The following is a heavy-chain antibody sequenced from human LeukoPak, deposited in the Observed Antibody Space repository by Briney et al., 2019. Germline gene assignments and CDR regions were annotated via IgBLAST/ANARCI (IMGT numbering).Heavy chain of an antibody. V-gene: IGHV5-10-1*01. Sequence: GESLKISCMGSGYSFNIYWISWVRQMPGKALEWMGMIDPSDSYTNYSPSFQGHVTISADKSISTAFLQWSSLKASDTAMYYCARHLAAADSFDYWGQGTLVTVSS. J-gene: IGHJ4*02. D-gene: IGHD6-13*01. CDR1: GYSFNIYW. CDR2: IDPSDSYT. CDR3: ARHLAAADSFDY.